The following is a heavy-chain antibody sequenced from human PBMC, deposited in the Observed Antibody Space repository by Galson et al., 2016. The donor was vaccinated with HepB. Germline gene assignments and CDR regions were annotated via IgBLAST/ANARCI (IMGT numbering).Heavy chain of an antibody. D-gene: IGHD6-13*01. J-gene: IGHJ3*02. CDR3: AREAIAAAGTHDAFDI. V-gene: IGHV1-2*02. CDR2: INPNSGGT. Sequence: SVKVSCKASGYTFTDYYMHWVRQAPGQGLEWMGWINPNSGGTNYAQKFQGRVTMTRATSISTAYMELSRLSSVTAADTAVYYCAREAIAAAGTHDAFDIWGQGTMVTVCS. CDR1: GYTFTDYY.